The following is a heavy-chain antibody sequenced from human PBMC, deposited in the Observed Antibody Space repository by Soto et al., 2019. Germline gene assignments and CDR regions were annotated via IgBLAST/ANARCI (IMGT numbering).Heavy chain of an antibody. V-gene: IGHV1-2*04. D-gene: IGHD6-6*01. J-gene: IGHJ6*02. CDR3: ARVRYSSSPGYYYYGMDV. Sequence: ASVKVSCKASGYTFTGYYMHWVRQAPGQGLEWMGWINPNSGGTNYAQKFQGWVTMTRDTSISTAYMELSRLRSDDTAVYYCARVRYSSSPGYYYYGMDVWGQGTTVTSP. CDR2: INPNSGGT. CDR1: GYTFTGYY.